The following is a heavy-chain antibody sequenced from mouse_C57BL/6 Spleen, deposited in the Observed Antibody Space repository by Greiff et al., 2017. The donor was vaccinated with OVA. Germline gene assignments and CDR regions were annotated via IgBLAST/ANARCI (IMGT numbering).Heavy chain of an antibody. D-gene: IGHD1-1*01. CDR2: IYPGDGDT. CDR3: SRGGTTVVPYWYFDV. CDR1: GYAFSSYW. J-gene: IGHJ1*03. V-gene: IGHV1-80*01. Sequence: VQLVESGAELVKPGASVKISCKASGYAFSSYWMNWVKQRPGKGLEWIGQIYPGDGDTNYNGKFKGKATLTADKSSSTAYMQLSSLTSEDSAVYFCSRGGTTVVPYWYFDVWGTGTTVTVSS.